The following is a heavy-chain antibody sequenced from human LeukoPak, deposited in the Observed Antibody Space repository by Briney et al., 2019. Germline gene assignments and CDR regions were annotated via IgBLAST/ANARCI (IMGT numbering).Heavy chain of an antibody. CDR3: ARHRYDSAYYADY. CDR1: GYTFSIYW. CDR2: IYPGDSDS. J-gene: IGHJ4*02. D-gene: IGHD3-22*01. V-gene: IGHV5-51*01. Sequence: GESLKISCKGSGYTFSIYWIGWVRQMPGKGLEWMGMIYPGDSDSRYSPSFQGQVTISADKSTSTAYLQWNSLKASDSAIYYCARHRYDSAYYADYWGQGTLVTVSS.